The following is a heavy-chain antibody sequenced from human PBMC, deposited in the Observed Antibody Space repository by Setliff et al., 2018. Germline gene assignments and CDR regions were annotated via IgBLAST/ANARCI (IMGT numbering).Heavy chain of an antibody. D-gene: IGHD3-16*02. V-gene: IGHV4-34*01. J-gene: IGHJ6*02. CDR2: INHSGST. CDR1: GGSFSGYY. Sequence: SETLSLTCAVYGGSFSGYYWSWIRQPPGKGLEWIGEINHSGSTNYNPSLKSRVTISVDTSKNQFSLKLSSVTAADTAVYYCARGTVLYDYVWGSYRYEDYYYGMDVWGQGTTVTVSS. CDR3: ARGTVLYDYVWGSYRYEDYYYGMDV.